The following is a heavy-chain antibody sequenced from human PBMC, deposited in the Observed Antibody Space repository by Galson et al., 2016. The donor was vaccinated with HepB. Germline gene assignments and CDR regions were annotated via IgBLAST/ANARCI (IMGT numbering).Heavy chain of an antibody. J-gene: IGHJ5*02. D-gene: IGHD1-1*01. V-gene: IGHV1-2*06. Sequence: SVKVSCKASGNTFTDYVSWVRQAPGQGLEWMGRINTNSGGTNYALAFHGRITMTRDTATRTLYMELRTLRSDDTAGYYCATQLVPGSASWGQGTLVVVSS. CDR2: INTNSGGT. CDR3: ATQLVPGSAS. CDR1: GNTFTDY.